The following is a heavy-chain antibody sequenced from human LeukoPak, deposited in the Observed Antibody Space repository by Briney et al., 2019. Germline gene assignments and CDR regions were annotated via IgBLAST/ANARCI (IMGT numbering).Heavy chain of an antibody. CDR1: GYSFTDYY. CDR3: AHAAYYDDGTGPYHFPHAFDN. V-gene: IGHV1-2*06. J-gene: IGHJ3*02. CDR2: INANTGDT. D-gene: IGHD3-16*01. Sequence: ASVKVSCKASGYSFTDYYMHWVRQAPGQGLEWMGRINANTGDTNYAQKFQGRVTMTRDTSINTVYMQLSSLRSDDTAVYYCAHAAYYDDGTGPYHFPHAFDNWGQGTMVTVSS.